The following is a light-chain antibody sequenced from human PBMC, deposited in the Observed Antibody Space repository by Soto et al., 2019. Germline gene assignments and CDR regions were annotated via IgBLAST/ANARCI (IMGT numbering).Light chain of an antibody. J-gene: IGKJ1*01. CDR2: RAS. CDR3: QQYNGYRTWT. CDR1: QSISSL. Sequence: IQLPPSPSTLSASVGDRVTITCRASQSISSLLAWYQQKPGKAPKLLIYRASSLESGVPPRFSGSGSGTEFTLTINGLQPDDFATYYCQQYNGYRTWTFGQGTKV. V-gene: IGKV1-5*03.